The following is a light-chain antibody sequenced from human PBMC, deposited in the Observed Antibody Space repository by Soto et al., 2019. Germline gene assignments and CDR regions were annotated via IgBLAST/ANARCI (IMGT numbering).Light chain of an antibody. CDR1: QSVTRNY. J-gene: IGKJ2*01. CDR3: QHYGSSPFT. Sequence: EIVLTQSPGTLSLSPGERATLSCRASQSVTRNYLAWYRQKPGQAPRLLIYAASSRATGTPDRFSGSGSGTDFTLTISRLEPEDFAMYFCQHYGSSPFTFGQGSILEMK. CDR2: AAS. V-gene: IGKV3-20*01.